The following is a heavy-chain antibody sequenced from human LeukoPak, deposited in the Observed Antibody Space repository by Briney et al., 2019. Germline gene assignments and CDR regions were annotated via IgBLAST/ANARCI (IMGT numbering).Heavy chain of an antibody. CDR1: GGSISSYY. CDR3: ARLGFSNSGSYLAPSDY. D-gene: IGHD1-26*01. V-gene: IGHV4-59*08. J-gene: IGHJ4*02. CDR2: IYYSGGT. Sequence: SETLSLTCTVSGGSISSYYWSWIRQPPGKELEWIGYIYYSGGTNYNPSLKSRVTISVDTSKNQFSLKLSSVTAADTAVYYCARLGFSNSGSYLAPSDYWGQGTLVTVSS.